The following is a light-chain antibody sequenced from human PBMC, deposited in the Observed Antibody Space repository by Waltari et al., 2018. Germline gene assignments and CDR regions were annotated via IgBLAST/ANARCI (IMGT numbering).Light chain of an antibody. J-gene: IGLJ3*02. Sequence: QSVLTQPPSVSGAPRQRVTISCSGSSSNIGTNFVNWYQQVPGKAPKLLIYYDDLLPSGVSDRFSGSKSGTAASLAISGLQSEDEADYYCAAWDDSLNGPSFGGGTKLTVL. CDR3: AAWDDSLNGPS. V-gene: IGLV1-36*01. CDR2: YDD. CDR1: SSNIGTNF.